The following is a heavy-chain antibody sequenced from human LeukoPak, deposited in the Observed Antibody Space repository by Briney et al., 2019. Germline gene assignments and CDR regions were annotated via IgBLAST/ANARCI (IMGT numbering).Heavy chain of an antibody. D-gene: IGHD3-10*01. J-gene: IGHJ4*02. CDR1: GGSFSGYY. CDR3: ARGRTVLLWFGAPPASDY. CDR2: INHSGST. V-gene: IGHV4-34*01. Sequence: PSETLSLTCAVYGGSFSGYYWSGIRQPPGKGLEWIGEINHSGSTNYNPSLKSRVTVSVDTSKNQFSLKLSSVTAADTAVYYCARGRTVLLWFGAPPASDYWGQGTLVTVSS.